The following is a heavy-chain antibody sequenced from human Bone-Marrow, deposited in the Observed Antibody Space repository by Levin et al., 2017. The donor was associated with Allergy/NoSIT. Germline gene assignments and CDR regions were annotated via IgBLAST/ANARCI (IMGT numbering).Heavy chain of an antibody. CDR3: ARGVIGLDV. V-gene: IGHV3-13*01. CDR2: IGTAGDT. Sequence: AGGSLRLSCAASGFTTRNYDMHWVRQPTGKGLEWISAIGTAGDTYYAASVKGRFTISKESASNSLYLQMNSLRAGDTAVYYCARGVIGLDVWGQGTTVTVSS. D-gene: IGHD3-16*02. CDR1: GFTTRNYD. J-gene: IGHJ6*02.